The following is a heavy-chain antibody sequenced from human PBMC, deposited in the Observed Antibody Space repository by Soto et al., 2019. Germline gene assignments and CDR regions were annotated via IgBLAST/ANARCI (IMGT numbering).Heavy chain of an antibody. CDR2: ISYDGSNK. Sequence: QVQLVESGGGVVQPGRSLRLSCAASGFTFSSYGMHWVRQAPGKGLEWVAVISYDGSNKYYADSVKGRFTISRDNSKNTLYLQMTSLRAEDPAVYYGAKDYCPDYGGQGTLVTVSS. CDR3: AKDYCPDY. CDR1: GFTFSSYG. V-gene: IGHV3-30*18. J-gene: IGHJ4*02. D-gene: IGHD2-15*01.